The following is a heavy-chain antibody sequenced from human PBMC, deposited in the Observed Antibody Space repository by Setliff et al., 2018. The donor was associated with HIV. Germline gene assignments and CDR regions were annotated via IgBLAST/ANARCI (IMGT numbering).Heavy chain of an antibody. Sequence: KTSETLSLTCTVSGGSISSGGYYWTWIRQHPGKGLEWIGYFYYSGFTYYNPSLKSRVTISIDTSNNQFSLKLKSVTAADTAVYYCATPVTSRGYYYMDVWGKGTTVTVSS. J-gene: IGHJ6*03. D-gene: IGHD4-17*01. V-gene: IGHV4-31*03. CDR1: GGSISSGGYY. CDR2: FYYSGFT. CDR3: ATPVTSRGYYYMDV.